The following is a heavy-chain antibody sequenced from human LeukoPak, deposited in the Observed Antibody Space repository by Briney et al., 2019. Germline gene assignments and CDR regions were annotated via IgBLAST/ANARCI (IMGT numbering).Heavy chain of an antibody. D-gene: IGHD2-15*01. J-gene: IGHJ3*02. CDR2: INPSGGST. CDR3: LVLGYCSGGSCPPNAFDI. V-gene: IGHV1-46*01. CDR1: GYTFTSYY. Sequence: ASVKVSCKASGYTFTSYYMHWVRQAPGQGLEWMGIINPSGGSTSYAQKFQGRVTMTRDTSTSTVYMELSSLRSEDTAVYYCLVLGYCSGGSCPPNAFDIWRQGTMVTVSS.